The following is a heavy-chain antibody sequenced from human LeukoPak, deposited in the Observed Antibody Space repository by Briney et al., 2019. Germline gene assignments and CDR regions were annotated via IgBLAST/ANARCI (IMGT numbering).Heavy chain of an antibody. Sequence: KPSETLSLTCTVSGGSISSSSYYWGWIRQPPGKGLEWIGSIYYSGSTYYNPSLKSRVTISVDTSKNQFSLKLSSVTAADTAVYYCARSRGYSSGWYSYWGQGTLVTVSS. CDR1: GGSISSSSYY. CDR2: IYYSGST. D-gene: IGHD6-19*01. V-gene: IGHV4-39*07. CDR3: ARSRGYSSGWYSY. J-gene: IGHJ4*02.